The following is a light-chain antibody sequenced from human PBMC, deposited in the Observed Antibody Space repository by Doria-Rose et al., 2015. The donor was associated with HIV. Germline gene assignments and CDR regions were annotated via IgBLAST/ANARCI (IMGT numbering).Light chain of an antibody. CDR3: QQLKSYPFT. Sequence: LSASVGDRVTITCRASQGIGDHLAWYQQKPGKAPNHLIYEASTLLGGVPSRFSDSGSGTEFSLTINSLQSEDFAAYYCQQLKSYPFTFGPGTRVDIK. V-gene: IGKV1-9*01. J-gene: IGKJ3*01. CDR1: QGIGDH. CDR2: EAS.